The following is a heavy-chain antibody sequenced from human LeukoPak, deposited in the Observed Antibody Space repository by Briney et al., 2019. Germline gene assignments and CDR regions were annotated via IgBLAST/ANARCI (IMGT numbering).Heavy chain of an antibody. D-gene: IGHD3-22*01. CDR3: ARGGYYYESGAYYVDWFDP. Sequence: SETLSLTCNVSGDSISYFYWNWIRQPPGKGLEWIGYISYSGSTNYNPSLKSRVTISVDTSKNQFSLNLTSVTAADTAVYYCARGGYYYESGAYYVDWFDPWGQGTLVTVSS. CDR1: GDSISYFY. J-gene: IGHJ5*02. V-gene: IGHV4-59*01. CDR2: ISYSGST.